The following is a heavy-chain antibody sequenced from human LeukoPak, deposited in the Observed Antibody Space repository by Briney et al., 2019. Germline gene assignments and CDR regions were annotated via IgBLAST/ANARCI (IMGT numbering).Heavy chain of an antibody. CDR1: GGSISSGDYY. J-gene: IGHJ4*02. CDR3: AREGYTLPFEY. V-gene: IGHV4-30-4*02. Sequence: SETLSLTCTVSGGSISSGDYYWSWIRQPPGNGLEWIGYIYYSGSTYYNPSLKSRVTISVDTSKNQFSLKLSSVTAADTAVYYCAREGYTLPFEYWGQGTLVTVSS. D-gene: IGHD5-24*01. CDR2: IYYSGST.